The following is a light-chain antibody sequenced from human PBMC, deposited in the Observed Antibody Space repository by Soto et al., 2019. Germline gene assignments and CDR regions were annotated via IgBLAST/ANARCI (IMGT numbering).Light chain of an antibody. CDR1: QSVSSNY. CDR2: GAS. J-gene: IGKJ1*01. Sequence: EFVLTQSPGTLSLSPGERATLSCRASQSVSSNYLAWYQHKPGQAPRLLIYGASSRATGIQDRFSGSGSGTEFILTIRRLEPEDFAVYYCQHYGSSWTFGQGTKVDIK. V-gene: IGKV3-20*01. CDR3: QHYGSSWT.